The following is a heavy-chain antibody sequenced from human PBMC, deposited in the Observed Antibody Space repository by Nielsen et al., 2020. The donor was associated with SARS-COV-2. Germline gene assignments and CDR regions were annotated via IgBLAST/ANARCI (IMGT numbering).Heavy chain of an antibody. CDR2: VSHSGSI. J-gene: IGHJ6*03. Sequence: SETLSLTCAVSGGSVSSNDWWTWVRQSPGKGLEWIGEVSHSGSINYNPSLKSRVTISADRSKNQFSLNLNSVTAADTAVYFCARGDLVVVPSPILGLGPFFYYFYLDVWGKGTTVIVSS. CDR1: GGSVSSNDW. D-gene: IGHD2-2*01. CDR3: ARGDLVVVPSPILGLGPFFYYFYLDV. V-gene: IGHV4-4*02.